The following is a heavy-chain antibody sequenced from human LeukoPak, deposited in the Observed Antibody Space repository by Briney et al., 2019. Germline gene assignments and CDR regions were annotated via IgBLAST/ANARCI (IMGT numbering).Heavy chain of an antibody. CDR2: IYHSGST. D-gene: IGHD3-10*01. CDR3: ARGQEVLLWFGPPHQWFDP. V-gene: IGHV4-30-2*01. Sequence: PSQTLSLTCAVSGGSISSGGYPWSWIRQPPGKGLEWIGYIYHSGSTYYNPSLKSRVTISVDRSKNQFSLKLSSVTAADTAVYYCARGQEVLLWFGPPHQWFDPWGQGTLVTVSS. CDR1: GGSISSGGYP. J-gene: IGHJ5*02.